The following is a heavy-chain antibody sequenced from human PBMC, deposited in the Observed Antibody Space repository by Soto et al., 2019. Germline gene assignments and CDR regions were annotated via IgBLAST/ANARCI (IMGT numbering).Heavy chain of an antibody. CDR1: GGSISSGGYY. CDR3: ARVGFTNKFGMDV. V-gene: IGHV4-31*03. CDR2: IYYSGST. Sequence: QVQLQESGPGLVKPSQTLSLTCTVSGGSISSGGYYWSWIRQHPGKGLEWIGYIYYSGSTYYNPSLKSRVXXSXDXXKNQFSLKLSSVTAADTAVYYCARVGFTNKFGMDVWGQGTTVTVSS. J-gene: IGHJ6*02. D-gene: IGHD3-10*01.